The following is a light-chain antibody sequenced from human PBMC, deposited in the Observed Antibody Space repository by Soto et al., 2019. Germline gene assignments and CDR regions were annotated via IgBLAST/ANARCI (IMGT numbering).Light chain of an antibody. CDR1: SSDVGTYNL. CDR3: CSYAGSGTYV. V-gene: IGLV2-23*01. Sequence: QSALTQPASVSGSPGQSITISCTGTSSDVGTYNLVSWYQQHPGKAPKLMIFEGSKRPSGVSNRFSGSTSGNTASLTFSGLQVEDEAHYYCCSYAGSGTYVFGTGTKVTV. J-gene: IGLJ1*01. CDR2: EGS.